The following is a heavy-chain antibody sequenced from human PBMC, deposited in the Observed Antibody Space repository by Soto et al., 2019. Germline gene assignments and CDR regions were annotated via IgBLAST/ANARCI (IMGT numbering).Heavy chain of an antibody. V-gene: IGHV3-23*01. CDR3: ANGIVGATDGYFDY. CDR1: GFTFSSYA. J-gene: IGHJ4*02. D-gene: IGHD1-26*01. Sequence: PGGSLRLSCAASGFTFSSYAMSWVRQAPGKGLEWVSAISGSGGSTYYADSVKGRFTISRDNSKNTLYLQMNSLRAEDTAVYYCANGIVGATDGYFDYWGQGALVTVSS. CDR2: ISGSGGST.